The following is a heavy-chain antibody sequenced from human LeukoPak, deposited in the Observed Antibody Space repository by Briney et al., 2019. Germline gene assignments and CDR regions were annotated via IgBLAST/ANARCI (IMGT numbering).Heavy chain of an antibody. D-gene: IGHD3-22*01. CDR1: GDSISSGDYY. V-gene: IGHV4-61*02. J-gene: IGHJ4*02. CDR2: ISSSGST. CDR3: ARIRQYYYDSSGDGGFDY. Sequence: PSETLSLTCTVSGDSISSGDYYWSWIRQPAGKGLEWIGRISSSGSTNYNPSLKSRVTISVDTSKNQFSLKLSSVTAADTAVYYCARIRQYYYDSSGDGGFDYWGQGTLVTVSS.